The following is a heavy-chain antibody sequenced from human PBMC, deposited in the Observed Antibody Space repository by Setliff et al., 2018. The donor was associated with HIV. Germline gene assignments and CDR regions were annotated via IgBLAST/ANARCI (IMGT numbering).Heavy chain of an antibody. V-gene: IGHV3-64*02. CDR2: ISNNGGRT. J-gene: IGHJ4*02. CDR1: GFTFSSYA. D-gene: IGHD3-16*01. CDR3: ARGALLSFGDSMAH. Sequence: GGSLRLSCVASGFTFSSYAMHWVRQAPGKGLEFVSTISNNGGRTFYADSVKGRFTISRDNSKNTLYLQMGSLRAEDTAVYYCARGALLSFGDSMAHWGQGTPVTVSS.